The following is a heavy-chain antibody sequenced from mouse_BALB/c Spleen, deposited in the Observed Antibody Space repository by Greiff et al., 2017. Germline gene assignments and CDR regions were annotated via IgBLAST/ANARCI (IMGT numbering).Heavy chain of an antibody. CDR3: ANYYYGSRGAFDY. CDR1: GYTFTSYW. CDR2: INPSTGYT. Sequence: VQRVESGAELAKPGASVKMSCKASGYTFTSYWMHWVKQRPGQGLEWIGYINPSTGYTEYNQKFKDKATLTADKSSSTAYMQLSSLTSEDSAVYYCANYYYGSRGAFDYWGQGTTLTVSS. J-gene: IGHJ2*01. V-gene: IGHV1-7*01. D-gene: IGHD1-1*01.